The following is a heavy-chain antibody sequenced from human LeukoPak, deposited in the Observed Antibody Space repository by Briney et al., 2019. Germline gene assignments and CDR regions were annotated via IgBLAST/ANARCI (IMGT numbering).Heavy chain of an antibody. Sequence: PGGSLRLSCVASGFTFSTHTMNWVRQAPGKGLEWVSYISGGSSTIYYADSVKGRFTISRDNSKNTLYLQMGSLRAEDMAVYYCATGSYWGQGTLVTVSS. CDR3: ATGSY. CDR1: GFTFSTHT. J-gene: IGHJ4*02. V-gene: IGHV3-48*01. CDR2: ISGGSSTI.